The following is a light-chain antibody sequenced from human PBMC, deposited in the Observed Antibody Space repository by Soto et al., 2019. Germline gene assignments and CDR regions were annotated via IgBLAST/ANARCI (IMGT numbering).Light chain of an antibody. CDR2: GAS. CDR1: QGISRK. CDR3: QQYHTWPIT. Sequence: IVMTQSPATLSVAPGERVTFSCRASQGISRKVAWYQHKPGQAPRLIISGASTGATGIPARFSGSGSGTEFTLTISSLQSEDCAIYYCQQYHTWPITFGGGTKVEIK. J-gene: IGKJ4*01. V-gene: IGKV3-15*01.